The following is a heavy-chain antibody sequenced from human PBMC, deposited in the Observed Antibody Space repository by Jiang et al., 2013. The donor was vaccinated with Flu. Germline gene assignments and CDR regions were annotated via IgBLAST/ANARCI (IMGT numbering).Heavy chain of an antibody. CDR1: GGSISSSSYY. CDR3: VGYYVWGSYRRLFDY. D-gene: IGHD3-16*02. CDR2: IYYSGST. V-gene: IGHV4-39*01. J-gene: IGHJ4*02. Sequence: PGLVKPSETLSLTCTVSGGSISSSSYYWGWIRQPPGKGLEWIGSIYYSGSTYYNPSLKSRVTISVDTSKNQFSLKLSSVTAADTAVYYCVGYYVWGSYRRLFDYWGQGTLVTVSS.